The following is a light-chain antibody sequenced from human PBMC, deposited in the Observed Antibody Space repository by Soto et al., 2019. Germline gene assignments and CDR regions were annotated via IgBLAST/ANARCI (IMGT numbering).Light chain of an antibody. CDR2: SAS. V-gene: IGKV3-20*01. CDR1: QSVGSN. CDR3: QQYGSSPLT. Sequence: EIVMTQSPATLSVSPGERATLSCRASQSVGSNLAWYQQKPGQAPRLLIYSASIRAAATPARFTGSGSGTDFTLTISRLEPEDFAVYYCQQYGSSPLTFGGGTKVDI. J-gene: IGKJ4*01.